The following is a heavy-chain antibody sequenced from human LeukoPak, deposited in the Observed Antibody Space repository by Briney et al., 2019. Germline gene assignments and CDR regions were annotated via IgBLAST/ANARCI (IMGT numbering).Heavy chain of an antibody. CDR2: IDGSGGTT. CDR3: AKDQFDP. J-gene: IGHJ5*02. V-gene: IGHV3-23*01. CDR1: GFTFSSYA. Sequence: GGSLRLSCAASGFTFSSYAMSWVRQAPGKGLEWVSSIDGSGGTTHYADSVKGRFTISRDNSKNTVYLQMNSLRVEDMAIYYCAKDQFDPWGQGTLVTVSS.